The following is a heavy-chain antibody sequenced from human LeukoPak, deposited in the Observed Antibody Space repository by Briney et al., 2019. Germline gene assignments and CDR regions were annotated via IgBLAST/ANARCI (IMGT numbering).Heavy chain of an antibody. CDR3: ATPKGGSGSHRAPLEY. CDR2: IHITSDWI. D-gene: IGHD3-10*01. V-gene: IGHV3-21*01. CDR1: GFTFSAYN. Sequence: GGSLRLSCAASGFTFSAYNMNWVRQAPGKGLEWVSSIHITSDWIYYADSVRGRFTISRDSAKNSLFLQMNSLTVEDTAVYYCATPKGGSGSHRAPLEYWGQGTLVTVST. J-gene: IGHJ4*02.